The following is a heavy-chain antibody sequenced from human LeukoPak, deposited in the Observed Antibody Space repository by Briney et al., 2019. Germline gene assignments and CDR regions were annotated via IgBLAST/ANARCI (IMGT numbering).Heavy chain of an antibody. D-gene: IGHD3-22*01. J-gene: IGHJ6*03. CDR3: ARSSYYSDSSGYSYYYYYYMDV. Sequence: SQTLSLTCGISGDSVSNNSVAWNWIRQSPSRGLEWLGRTYYRSKWYNDYALSVKSRITINPDTSRNQFSLQLNSVTPEDTAVYYCARSSYYSDSSGYSYYYYYYMDVWGKGTTVTVSS. CDR1: GDSVSNNSVA. V-gene: IGHV6-1*01. CDR2: TYYRSKWYN.